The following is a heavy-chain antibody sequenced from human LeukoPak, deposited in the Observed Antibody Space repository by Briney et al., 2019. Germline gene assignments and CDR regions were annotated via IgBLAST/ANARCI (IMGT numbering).Heavy chain of an antibody. CDR2: IKSKTDGGTT. CDR1: GFTFSNAW. V-gene: IGHV3-15*01. CDR3: TTDDYYDSSGYHTLGDY. D-gene: IGHD3-22*01. J-gene: IGHJ4*02. Sequence: GGSLRLSCAASGFTFSNAWMSWVRQAPGKGLEWVGRIKSKTDGGTTDYAAPVKGRFTTSRDDSKNTLYLQMNSLKTEDTAVYYCTTDDYYDSSGYHTLGDYWGQGTLVTVSS.